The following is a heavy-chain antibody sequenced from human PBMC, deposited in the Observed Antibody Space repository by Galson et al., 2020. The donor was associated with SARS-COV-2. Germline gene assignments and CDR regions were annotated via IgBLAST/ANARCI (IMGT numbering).Heavy chain of an antibody. J-gene: IGHJ4*02. CDR3: AKDRYYDFGSGEPGGGDY. CDR1: GFTFSSYG. D-gene: IGHD3-3*01. CDR2: ISYDGSNK. V-gene: IGHV3-30*18. Sequence: GESLKISCAASGFTFSSYGMHWVRQAPGKGLEWVAVISYDGSNKYYADSVKGRFTISRDNSKNTLYLQMNSLRAEDTAVYYCAKDRYYDFGSGEPGGGDYWGQGTLVTVSS.